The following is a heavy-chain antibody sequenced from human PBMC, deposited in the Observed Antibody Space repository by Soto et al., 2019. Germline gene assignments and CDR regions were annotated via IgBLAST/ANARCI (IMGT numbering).Heavy chain of an antibody. CDR2: IKHDGTGA. D-gene: IGHD3-16*01. CDR1: GFIFSSYW. V-gene: IGHV3-74*01. Sequence: PGGSLRLSCAASGFIFSSYWMHWVRQAPGKGLVWVSRIKHDGTGASYADSVKGRFTISRDNAKNTLYLQMSSLGAEDTAMYFCVRDYATSFESWGQGSLVTVSS. J-gene: IGHJ4*02. CDR3: VRDYATSFES.